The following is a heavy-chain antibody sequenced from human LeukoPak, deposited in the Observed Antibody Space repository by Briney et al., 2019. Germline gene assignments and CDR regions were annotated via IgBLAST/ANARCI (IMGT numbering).Heavy chain of an antibody. CDR2: INSDGSYT. J-gene: IGHJ4*02. Sequence: PGGSLRLSCAASGFTFSSYWMHWVRQAPGKGLVWVSRINSDGSYTGYADSVKGRFTLSRDDSRNTVYLQLSNLRVEDTAVYAKANWISSADAVWWGQGTLVTVSS. V-gene: IGHV3-74*01. D-gene: IGHD2-2*03. CDR3: ANWISSADAVW. CDR1: GFTFSSYW.